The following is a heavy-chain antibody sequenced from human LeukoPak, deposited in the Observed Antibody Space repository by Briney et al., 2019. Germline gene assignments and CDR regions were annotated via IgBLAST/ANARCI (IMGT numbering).Heavy chain of an antibody. V-gene: IGHV3-7*01. Sequence: SGGSLRLSCVASGFSFNSYWMAWVRQAPGKGLEWVANIKYDGSHKYYVDSVKGRFTISRDNAKNSVYLQMNSLRVDDTAVYFCASSHDSSGNDWGQGTMVTVSS. CDR2: IKYDGSHK. J-gene: IGHJ4*02. CDR3: ASSHDSSGND. CDR1: GFSFNSYW. D-gene: IGHD3-22*01.